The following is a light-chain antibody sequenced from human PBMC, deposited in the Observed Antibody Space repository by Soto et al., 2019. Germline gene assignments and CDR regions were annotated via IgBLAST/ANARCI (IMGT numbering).Light chain of an antibody. J-gene: IGKJ5*01. V-gene: IGKV3D-15*01. CDR3: QQYNNWQIT. CDR2: GAS. CDR1: QSVSSN. Sequence: EIEMSQSPATLSVSPGERATLSCRASQSVSSNLAWYQQKPGQAPRPLIYGASIRATGIPARFSGSGSGTEFTLTISSLQSEDFAVYYCQQYNNWQITFGQGTRLEIK.